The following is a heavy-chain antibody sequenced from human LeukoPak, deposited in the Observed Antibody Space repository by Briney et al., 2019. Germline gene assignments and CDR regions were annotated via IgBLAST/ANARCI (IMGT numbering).Heavy chain of an antibody. J-gene: IGHJ4*02. CDR3: AKNATRNYAFWHRFDY. D-gene: IGHD3-3*01. CDR1: GFTFSTYA. CDR2: IIGSGGST. V-gene: IGHV3-23*01. Sequence: GGSLRLSCAASGFTFSTYAMTWVRQAPGKGPEWVSAIIGSGGSTYYADSVKGRFTISRDNSKNTLYLQMTSLRVEDTALYYCAKNATRNYAFWHRFDYWGQGALVTVSS.